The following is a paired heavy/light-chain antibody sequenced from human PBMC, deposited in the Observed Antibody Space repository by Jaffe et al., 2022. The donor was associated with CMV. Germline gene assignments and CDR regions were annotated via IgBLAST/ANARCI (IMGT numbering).Heavy chain of an antibody. D-gene: IGHD6-19*01. CDR3: AKKGHTGHWLDYFDY. V-gene: IGHV3-23*01. CDR1: GFTFSTYA. Sequence: EVQLLESGGGLVQPGGSLRLSCAASGFTFSTYAMSWVRQAPGKGLEWVSATSDSGASTTYADPVKGRFTISRDNSKNTLYLQMNSLRAEDTAVYYCAKKGHTGHWLDYFDYWGQGTLVTVSS. J-gene: IGHJ4*02. CDR2: TSDSGAST.
Light chain of an antibody. V-gene: IGKV1-5*03. CDR3: QQYNNYPWT. J-gene: IGKJ1*01. CDR2: KAS. Sequence: DIQMTQSPSTLSVSVGDRVTITCRASQSISSWLAWYQQKPGKAPKLLIYKASSLESGVPSRFSGSGSGTQFTLTISSLQPDDFATYYCQQYNNYPWTFGQGTKVEIK. CDR1: QSISSW.